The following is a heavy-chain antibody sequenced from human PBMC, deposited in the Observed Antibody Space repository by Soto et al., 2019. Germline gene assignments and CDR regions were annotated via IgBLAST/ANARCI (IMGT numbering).Heavy chain of an antibody. V-gene: IGHV3-23*01. CDR2: ISGSGGST. J-gene: IGHJ4*02. D-gene: IGHD3-9*01. CDR1: GFTFSSYA. CDR3: AKAKYYDILTGYYHY. Sequence: GGSLRLSCAASGFTFSSYAMSWVRQAPGKGLEWVSAISGSGGSTYYADSVKGRFTISRDNSKNTLYLQMNSLRAEDTAVYYCAKAKYYDILTGYYHYWDQGTLVTVSS.